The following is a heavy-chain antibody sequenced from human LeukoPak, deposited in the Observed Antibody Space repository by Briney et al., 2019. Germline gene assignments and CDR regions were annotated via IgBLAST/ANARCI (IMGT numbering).Heavy chain of an antibody. CDR2: IKSKTDGGTI. D-gene: IGHD3-16*01. CDR1: GFTFSNAW. Sequence: GGSLRLSCAASGFTFSNAWMSWVRQAPGKGLKWVSRIKSKTDGGTIDYAAPVKGRFTISRDDSKNTLYLQMNSLQTEDTAVYYCAADSAEVGRGEFDYWGQGILVIVSS. CDR3: AADSAEVGRGEFDY. V-gene: IGHV3-15*01. J-gene: IGHJ4*02.